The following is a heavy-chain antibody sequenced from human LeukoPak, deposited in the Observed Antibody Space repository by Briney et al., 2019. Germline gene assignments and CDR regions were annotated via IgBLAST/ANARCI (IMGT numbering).Heavy chain of an antibody. CDR1: GFTFSSYA. Sequence: GRSLRLSCAASGFTFSSYAVHWVRQAPGKGLEWVTGISSDGTDKYYADSVKGRFTISRDNSKNTVYLQMNSLRGDDTAVYYCARDPTLHSYSSSWPPFDYWGQGTQVTVSS. CDR3: ARDPTLHSYSSSWPPFDY. J-gene: IGHJ4*02. V-gene: IGHV3-30*04. D-gene: IGHD6-13*01. CDR2: ISSDGTDK.